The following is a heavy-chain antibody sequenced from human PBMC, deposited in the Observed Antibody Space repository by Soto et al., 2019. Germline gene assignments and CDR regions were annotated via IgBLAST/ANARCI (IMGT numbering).Heavy chain of an antibody. CDR1: GFTFSSYG. Sequence: PGGSLRLSCAASGFTFSSYGMHWVRQAPGKGLEWVAVISYDGSNKYYADSVKGRFTISRDNSKNTLYLQMISLRAEDTAVYYCAKAPPGLYQLLPPFDYWGQGTLVTVSS. V-gene: IGHV3-30*18. CDR3: AKAPPGLYQLLPPFDY. J-gene: IGHJ4*02. CDR2: ISYDGSNK. D-gene: IGHD2-2*01.